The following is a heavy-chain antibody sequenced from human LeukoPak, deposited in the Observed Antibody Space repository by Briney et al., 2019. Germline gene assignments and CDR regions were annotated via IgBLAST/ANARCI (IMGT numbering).Heavy chain of an antibody. J-gene: IGHJ4*02. CDR1: GGTFSSYA. CDR3: ARASEAARPRFFHY. V-gene: IGHV1-69*04. CDR2: IIPILGIA. Sequence: SVKVSCKASGGTFSSYAISWVRQAPGQGLEWMGRIIPILGIANYAQKFQGRVTITADESTSTAYMELSSLRSEDTAVYYCARASEAARPRFFHYWGQGTLVTVSS. D-gene: IGHD6-6*01.